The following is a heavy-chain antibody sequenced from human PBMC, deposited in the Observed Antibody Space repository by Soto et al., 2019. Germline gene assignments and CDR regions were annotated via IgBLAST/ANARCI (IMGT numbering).Heavy chain of an antibody. CDR1: GGSFSGYY. D-gene: IGHD3-10*01. CDR3: ARGRALLLWFGEYNWFDP. Sequence: QVQLQQWGAGLLKPSETLSLTCAVYGGSFSGYYWSWIRQPPGKGLEWIGEINHSGSTNYNPSLRSRVTMLVDPSTNHYYLKLSSVTAADTDVYYCARGRALLLWFGEYNWFDPWGQGTLVTVSS. J-gene: IGHJ5*02. V-gene: IGHV4-34*01. CDR2: INHSGST.